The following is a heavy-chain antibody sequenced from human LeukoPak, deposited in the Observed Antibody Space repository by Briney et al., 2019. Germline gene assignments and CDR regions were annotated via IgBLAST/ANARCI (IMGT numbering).Heavy chain of an antibody. CDR2: TYYRSKWYN. V-gene: IGHV6-1*01. CDR3: ARAPGAHSSGWAIEGYFDY. D-gene: IGHD6-19*01. CDR1: WDSVSSNSAA. Sequence: SQTLSLTCAISWDSVSSNSAAWNWIRQSPSRGLEWLGRTYYRSKWYNDYAVSVKSRITINPDTSKNQFSLQLNSVTPEDTAVYYCARAPGAHSSGWAIEGYFDYWGQGTLVTVSS. J-gene: IGHJ4*02.